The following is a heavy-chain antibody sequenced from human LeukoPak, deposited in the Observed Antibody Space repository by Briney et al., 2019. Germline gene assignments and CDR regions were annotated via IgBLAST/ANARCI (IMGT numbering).Heavy chain of an antibody. V-gene: IGHV3-74*01. J-gene: IGHJ4*02. Sequence: GGSLRLSCAASGFAFSSYWMHWVRQTPGKGLVWVSRINSGGSGTSYADSVKGRFTISRDNARNTLYLQMNSLRVEDTAVYYCKSSLGPLTAYRGQGPLVTVSS. D-gene: IGHD2-21*02. CDR1: GFAFSSYW. CDR2: INSGGSGT. CDR3: KSSLGPLTAY.